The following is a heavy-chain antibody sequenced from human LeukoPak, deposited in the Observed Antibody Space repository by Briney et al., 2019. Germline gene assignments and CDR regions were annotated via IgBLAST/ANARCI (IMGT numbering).Heavy chain of an antibody. D-gene: IGHD3-3*01. J-gene: IGHJ5*02. CDR1: GLTFSSYS. CDR3: ASGKGHDFWSGYLSWFDP. CDR2: ISSSSSTI. Sequence: AGGSLRLSCVGSGLTFSSYSMNWVRQAPGKGLEWISYISSSSSTIYYADSVNSRFTISRDNAKNSLYLQMNSLRAEDTAVYYCASGKGHDFWSGYLSWFDPWGQGTLVTVSS. V-gene: IGHV3-48*04.